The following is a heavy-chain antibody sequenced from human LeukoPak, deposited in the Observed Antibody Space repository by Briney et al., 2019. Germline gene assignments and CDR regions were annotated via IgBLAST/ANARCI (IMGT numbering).Heavy chain of an antibody. J-gene: IGHJ5*02. D-gene: IGHD3-3*01. V-gene: IGHV3-48*02. Sequence: GGSLRLSCAASGFTFSSYSMNWVRQAPGKGLEWVSYISSSSSTIYYADSVKGRFTISRDNAKNSLYLQMNSLRDEDMAVYYCARDGTLLDYDFWSGYRADNWFDPWGQGTLVTVSS. CDR2: ISSSSSTI. CDR1: GFTFSSYS. CDR3: ARDGTLLDYDFWSGYRADNWFDP.